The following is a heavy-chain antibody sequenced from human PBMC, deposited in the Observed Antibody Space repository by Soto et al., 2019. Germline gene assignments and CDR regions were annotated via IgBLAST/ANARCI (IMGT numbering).Heavy chain of an antibody. CDR1: GGSVSSGSYY. Sequence: SETLSLTCTVSGGSVSSGSYYWSWIRQPPGKGLEWIGYIYYSGSTNYNPSLKSRVTISVDTSKNQFSLKLSSVTAADTAVYYCASSGYSSSWLRNYYGMDVWGQGTTVTVSS. D-gene: IGHD6-13*01. CDR2: IYYSGST. J-gene: IGHJ6*02. V-gene: IGHV4-61*01. CDR3: ASSGYSSSWLRNYYGMDV.